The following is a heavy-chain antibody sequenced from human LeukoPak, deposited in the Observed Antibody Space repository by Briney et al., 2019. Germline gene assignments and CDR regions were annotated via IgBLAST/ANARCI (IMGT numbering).Heavy chain of an antibody. CDR2: IYYSGST. CDR3: AREVYNWNDGSWFDP. D-gene: IGHD1-20*01. J-gene: IGHJ5*02. Sequence: SQTLSLTCTVSGGSISSGDYYWSWIRQHPGKGLEWIGYIYYSGSTHYNPSLKSRVTISVDTSKNQFSLKLSSLTAADTAMYYCAREVYNWNDGSWFDPWGQGTLVTVSS. V-gene: IGHV4-31*03. CDR1: GGSISSGDYY.